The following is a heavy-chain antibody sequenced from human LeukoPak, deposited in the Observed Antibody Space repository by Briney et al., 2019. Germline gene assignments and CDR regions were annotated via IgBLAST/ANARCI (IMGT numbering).Heavy chain of an antibody. V-gene: IGHV4-31*03. Sequence: NPSQTLSLTCTVSGGSISSGGYYWSWIRQHPGKGLEWIGYIYYSGSTYYNPSLKSRVTISVDTSKNQFSLKLSSVTAADTAVYYCARDVHDSSGYYYFDYWGQGTLVTVSS. CDR3: ARDVHDSSGYYYFDY. J-gene: IGHJ4*02. D-gene: IGHD3-22*01. CDR2: IYYSGST. CDR1: GGSISSGGYY.